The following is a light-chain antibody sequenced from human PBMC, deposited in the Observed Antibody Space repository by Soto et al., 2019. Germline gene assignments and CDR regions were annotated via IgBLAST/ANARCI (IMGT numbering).Light chain of an antibody. V-gene: IGKV2-28*01. CDR1: QSLLHSNGYNY. CDR3: MQALQTPPT. Sequence: DIVMTQSPLSLPVTPGEPASISCRSSQSLLHSNGYNYLDWYLQKPGQSPQFLIYLGSNRASGVPDRFSGSGSGTDFTLKIRRVEAEDVGVYYCMQALQTPPTFGGGTKVEIK. J-gene: IGKJ4*01. CDR2: LGS.